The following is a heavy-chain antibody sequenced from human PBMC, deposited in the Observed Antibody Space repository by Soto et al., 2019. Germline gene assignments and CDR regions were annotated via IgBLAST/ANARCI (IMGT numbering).Heavy chain of an antibody. CDR2: IYYSGST. Sequence: QVQLQESGPGLVKPSQTLSLTCTVSGGSISSGDYYWSWIRQPPGKGLEWIGYIYYSGSTYYNPSLKSRVTISVDTSKHQFSLKLSAVTAADTAVYYCARNDYGDQNPPFPYYWGQGTLVTFSS. D-gene: IGHD4-17*01. CDR3: ARNDYGDQNPPFPYY. V-gene: IGHV4-30-4*01. CDR1: GGSISSGDYY. J-gene: IGHJ4*02.